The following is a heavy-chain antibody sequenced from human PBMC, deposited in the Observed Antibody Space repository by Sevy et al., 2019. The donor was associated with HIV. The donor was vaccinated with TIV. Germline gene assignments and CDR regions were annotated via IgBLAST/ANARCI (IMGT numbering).Heavy chain of an antibody. CDR2: ISSRGSTL. Sequence: GGSLRLSCAASGFTFIDYYWSGFRRAPGKGRGWVSYISSRGSTLYYADSVKGRFTISRDNAKNSLYLQMNSLRAEDTAVYYCARDRYYDSSGYYGYWGQGTLVTVSS. J-gene: IGHJ4*02. CDR3: ARDRYYDSSGYYGY. CDR1: GFTFIDYY. V-gene: IGHV3-11*01. D-gene: IGHD3-22*01.